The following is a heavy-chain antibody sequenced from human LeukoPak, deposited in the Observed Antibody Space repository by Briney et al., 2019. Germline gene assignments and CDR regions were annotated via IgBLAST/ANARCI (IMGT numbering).Heavy chain of an antibody. J-gene: IGHJ3*01. Sequence: GGSLRLSCAASGFTFSSYAMSWVRLAPGKGLEWVSSISGSGSSTYFADSVKGRFTISRDNSKNTLYLHMNSLRAEDTAVYYCAKVMERGQQVITDVIDVWGRGTVVTVSS. CDR1: GFTFSSYA. V-gene: IGHV3-23*01. CDR2: ISGSGSST. D-gene: IGHD6-13*01. CDR3: AKVMERGQQVITDVIDV.